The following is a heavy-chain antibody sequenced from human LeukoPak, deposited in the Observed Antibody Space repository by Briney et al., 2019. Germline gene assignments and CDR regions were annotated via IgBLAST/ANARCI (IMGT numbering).Heavy chain of an antibody. CDR2: IYPGDSDT. D-gene: IGHD6-19*01. CDR3: ARHPVGYSSGWYETYYFDY. V-gene: IGHV5-51*01. J-gene: IGHJ4*02. CDR1: GYSFTSYW. Sequence: KPGESLKISCKGSGYSFTSYWIGWVRQMPGKGLEWMGIIYPGDSDTRYSPSFQGQVTISADKSISTAYLQWSSLKASDTAMYYCARHPVGYSSGWYETYYFDYWGQGTLVTVSS.